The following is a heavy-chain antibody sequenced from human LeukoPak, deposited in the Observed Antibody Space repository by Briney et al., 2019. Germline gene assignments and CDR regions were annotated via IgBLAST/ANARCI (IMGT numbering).Heavy chain of an antibody. J-gene: IGHJ4*02. CDR1: GGSFSGYY. Sequence: PSETLSLTCAVYGGSFSGYYRSWIRQPPGKGLEWIGEINHSGSTNYNPSLKSRVTISVDTSKNQFSLKLSSVTAADTAVYYCARRPRIAAHKLDYWGQGTLVTVSS. CDR3: ARRPRIAAHKLDY. D-gene: IGHD6-25*01. V-gene: IGHV4-34*01. CDR2: INHSGST.